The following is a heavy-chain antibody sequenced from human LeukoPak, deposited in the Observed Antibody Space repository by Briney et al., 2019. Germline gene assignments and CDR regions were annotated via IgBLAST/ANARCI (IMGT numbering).Heavy chain of an antibody. CDR2: ISSSGSTI. J-gene: IGHJ5*02. CDR1: GFTFSSYE. Sequence: GGSLRLSCAASGFTFSSYEMNWVRQAPGKGLEWVSYISSSGSTIYCADSVKGRFTVSRDNAKNSLYLQMNSLRAEDTAVYYCARESGITMLRGAHTPWGQGILVTVSS. V-gene: IGHV3-48*03. CDR3: ARESGITMLRGAHTP. D-gene: IGHD3-10*01.